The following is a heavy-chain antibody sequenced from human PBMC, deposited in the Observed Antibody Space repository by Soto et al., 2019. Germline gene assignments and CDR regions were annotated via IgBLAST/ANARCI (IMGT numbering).Heavy chain of an antibody. CDR1: GGSISSYY. CDR3: ARDRGSRPLDY. CDR2: IYYSGST. V-gene: IGHV4-59*01. D-gene: IGHD1-26*01. Sequence: QVQLQESGPGLVKPSETLSLTCTVSGGSISSYYWSWIRQPPGKGLEWIGYIYYSGSTNYNPSLKSRVNISVDTSKNQYSLKLSSVTAADTAVYYCARDRGSRPLDYWGQGTLVTVSS. J-gene: IGHJ4*02.